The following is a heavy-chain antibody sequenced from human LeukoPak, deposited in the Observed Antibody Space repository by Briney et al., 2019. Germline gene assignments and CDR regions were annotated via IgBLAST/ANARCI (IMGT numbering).Heavy chain of an antibody. D-gene: IGHD1-26*01. CDR1: GFTFSSYA. Sequence: QPGGSLRLSCAASGFTFSSYAMSWVRQAPGKGLEWVSAISGSGGSTYYADSVKGRFTISRDNSKNTLYLQMNSLRAEDTAVYYCAKRGIVGATSEGYYYYYMDVWGKGTTVTVSS. CDR3: AKRGIVGATSEGYYYYYMDV. J-gene: IGHJ6*03. CDR2: ISGSGGST. V-gene: IGHV3-23*01.